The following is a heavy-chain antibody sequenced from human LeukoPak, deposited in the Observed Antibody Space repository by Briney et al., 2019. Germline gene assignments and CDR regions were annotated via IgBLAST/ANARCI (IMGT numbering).Heavy chain of an antibody. Sequence: PGGSLRLSCAASGFTFDDYGMSWVRQAPGKGLEWVSGINWNGGRTGYADSVKGRFTISRDNAKNSLYLQMNSLRAEDTALYYCARAVREGSYYDFWSGLDYWGQGTLVTVSS. CDR3: ARAVREGSYYDFWSGLDY. D-gene: IGHD3-3*01. CDR1: GFTFDDYG. CDR2: INWNGGRT. V-gene: IGHV3-20*04. J-gene: IGHJ4*02.